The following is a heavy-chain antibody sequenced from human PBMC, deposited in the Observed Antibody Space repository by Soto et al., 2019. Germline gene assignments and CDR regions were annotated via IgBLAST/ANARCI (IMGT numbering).Heavy chain of an antibody. V-gene: IGHV1-8*01. CDR3: ARVHTATTYFDV. D-gene: IGHD4-17*01. J-gene: IGHJ2*01. CDR1: GYTFTSYY. CDR2: MNPNSGNT. Sequence: QVQLVQSGAEVRKPGASVKVSCKASGYTFTSYYINWVRQASGQGLEWMGWMNPNSGNTVSEQRYQGGLILTRETSINTAYMECSSLTAEDAVVYYCARVHTATTYFDVWGRGTLV.